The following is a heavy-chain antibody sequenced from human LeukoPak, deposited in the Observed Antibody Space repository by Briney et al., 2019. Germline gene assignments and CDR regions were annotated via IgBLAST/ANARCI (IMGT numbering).Heavy chain of an antibody. CDR2: ISVDGRDT. Sequence: GKSLRLSCAASGFTFSNYPMHWVRQAPSKVLEWVAVISVDGRDTHYADSVKGRFTISRDNSKSTLYRQMNSVRVEDPAIYYCAKDRAIAAAGYYFDFWGQGTLVTVSS. CDR1: GFTFSNYP. D-gene: IGHD6-13*01. J-gene: IGHJ4*02. V-gene: IGHV3-30-3*01. CDR3: AKDRAIAAAGYYFDF.